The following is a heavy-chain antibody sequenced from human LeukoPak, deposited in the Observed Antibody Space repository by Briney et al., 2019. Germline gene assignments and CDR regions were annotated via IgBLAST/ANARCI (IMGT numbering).Heavy chain of an antibody. D-gene: IGHD1-26*01. Sequence: GGSLRLSCAVSGFTVSGNYMSWVRQAPGKGLEWVAAISSSSRDIFYADSVKGRFSISRDNTQNSLSLRMNSLRAEDTAVYYCVREAAATLFDYWGQGTLVTVSS. CDR2: ISSSSRDI. V-gene: IGHV3-21*01. CDR1: GFTVSGNY. J-gene: IGHJ4*02. CDR3: VREAAATLFDY.